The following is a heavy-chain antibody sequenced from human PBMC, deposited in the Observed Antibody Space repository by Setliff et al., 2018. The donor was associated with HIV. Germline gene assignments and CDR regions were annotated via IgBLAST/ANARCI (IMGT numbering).Heavy chain of an antibody. CDR1: GYSISSGYF. D-gene: IGHD5-18*01. J-gene: IGHJ4*02. V-gene: IGHV4-38-2*02. Sequence: SETLSLTCTVSGYSISSGYFWGWIRQPPGKGLEWIGSLYHSGTNFYNPSLKSRVTISLDTSTNRFSLKLNSVTASDTAIYYCARQVGSQYSYWAYYFDSWGQGALVTVSS. CDR2: LYHSGTN. CDR3: ARQVGSQYSYWAYYFDS.